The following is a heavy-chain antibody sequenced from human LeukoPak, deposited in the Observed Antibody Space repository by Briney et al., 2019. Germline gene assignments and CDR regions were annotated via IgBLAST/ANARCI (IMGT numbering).Heavy chain of an antibody. CDR3: ARRGIAAAGVDY. J-gene: IGHJ4*02. D-gene: IGHD6-13*01. CDR1: GFTFSSYA. CDR2: ISGSGGST. V-gene: IGHV3-23*01. Sequence: GSLRLSCAAPGFTFSSYAMSWVRQAPGKGLEWVSAISGSGGSTYYADSVKGRFTISRDNAKNTLYLQMNSLRAEDTAAYYCARRGIAAAGVDYWGQGTLVTVSS.